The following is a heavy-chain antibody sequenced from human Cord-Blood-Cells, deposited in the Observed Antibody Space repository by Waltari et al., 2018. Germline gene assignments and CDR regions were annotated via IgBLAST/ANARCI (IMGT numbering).Heavy chain of an antibody. D-gene: IGHD4-17*01. CDR3: ATVKGDYGDYGWYFDL. CDR2: FEPEDGET. J-gene: IGHJ2*01. Sequence: QVQLVQSGAEVKKPGASVKVSCKVSGYTLTELSMHWVRQAPGKGLEWMGGFEPEDGETIYAQKFQGRVPMTEDTSTDTAYMELSSLRSEDTAVYYCATVKGDYGDYGWYFDLWGRGTLVTVSS. CDR1: GYTLTELS. V-gene: IGHV1-24*01.